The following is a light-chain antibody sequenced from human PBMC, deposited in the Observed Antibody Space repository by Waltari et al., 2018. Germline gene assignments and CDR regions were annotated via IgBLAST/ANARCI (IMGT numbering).Light chain of an antibody. V-gene: IGLV2-14*01. CDR2: EVS. CDR1: SRDVGGYNY. CDR3: SSYTSSSTVV. Sequence: QSALTQPASVSGSPGQPITISCTGTSRDVGGYNYVSWYQQHPGKAPKLMVYEVSNRPAGVSNRFSGSKSGNAASLTISGLPAEDEADYYCSSYTSSSTVVFGGGTKLTVL. J-gene: IGLJ2*01.